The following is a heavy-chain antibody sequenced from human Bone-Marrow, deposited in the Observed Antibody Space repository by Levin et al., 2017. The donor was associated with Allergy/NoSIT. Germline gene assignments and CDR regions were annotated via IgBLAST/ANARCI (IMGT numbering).Heavy chain of an antibody. V-gene: IGHV3-30*18. CDR2: ISHDGIKK. D-gene: IGHD6-6*01. J-gene: IGHJ6*02. Sequence: GGSLRLSCVASGFTFSNYPMHWVRQAPGKGLEWVALISHDGIKKEYGDSVKGRVTISRDNSKNMLHLQMNSLRAEDTAAYYCANDVIDSSSSFGPYYYYGMDVWGQGTTVTVSS. CDR1: GFTFSNYP. CDR3: ANDVIDSSSSFGPYYYYGMDV.